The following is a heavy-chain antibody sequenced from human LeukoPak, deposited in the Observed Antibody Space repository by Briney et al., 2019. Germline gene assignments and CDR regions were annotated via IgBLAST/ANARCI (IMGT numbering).Heavy chain of an antibody. CDR3: ARGLGYCDTTTCLLPFDY. J-gene: IGHJ4*02. V-gene: IGHV3-66*01. Sequence: GGSLRLPCAASGFTVSSSYMSWVRQAPGKGLECVSVLYSGGYTYYADSVKGRFTISRDNSENTLYLQMNSLRAEDTAVYHCARGLGYCDTTTCLLPFDYWGQGTLVTVSS. CDR2: LYSGGYT. D-gene: IGHD2-15*01. CDR1: GFTVSSSY.